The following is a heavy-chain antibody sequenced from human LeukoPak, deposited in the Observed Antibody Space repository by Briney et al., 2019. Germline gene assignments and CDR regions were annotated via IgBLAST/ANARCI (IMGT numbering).Heavy chain of an antibody. J-gene: IGHJ5*02. CDR2: ISYDGSNK. Sequence: GGSLRLSCAASGFTFSSYGMHWVRQAPGKGLEWVAVISYDGSNKYYADSVKGRFTISRDNSKNTLYLQMNSLRAEDTAVYYCARERTNWFDPWGQGTLVTVSS. D-gene: IGHD1-7*01. CDR3: ARERTNWFDP. V-gene: IGHV3-30*03. CDR1: GFTFSSYG.